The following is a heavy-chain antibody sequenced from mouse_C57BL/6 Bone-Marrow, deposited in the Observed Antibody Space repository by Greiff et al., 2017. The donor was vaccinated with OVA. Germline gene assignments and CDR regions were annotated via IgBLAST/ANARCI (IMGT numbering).Heavy chain of an antibody. CDR1: GYTFTSYW. CDR3: AKDGYYFYYFDS. D-gene: IGHD2-3*01. V-gene: IGHV1-55*01. J-gene: IGHJ2*01. CDR2: IYPGSGST. Sequence: QVQLQQPGAELVKPGASVKMSCKASGYTFTSYWITWVKQRPGQGLEWIGDIYPGSGSTNYNEKFKSKATLTVDTSSRTAYLQLLRLTSYYSAVYSCAKDGYYFYYFDSWAQGPTLTVSS.